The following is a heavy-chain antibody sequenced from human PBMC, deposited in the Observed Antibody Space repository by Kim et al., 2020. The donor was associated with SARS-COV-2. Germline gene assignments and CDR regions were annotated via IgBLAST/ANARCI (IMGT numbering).Heavy chain of an antibody. V-gene: IGHV1-8*01. CDR1: GYTFTSYD. Sequence: ASVKVSCKASGYTFTSYDINWVRQATGQGLEWMGWMNPNSGNTGYAQKFQGRVTMTRNTSISTAYMELSSLRSEDTAVYYCARVPPIAGLVRKYYFDYWGQGNLVTVSS. D-gene: IGHD6-13*01. J-gene: IGHJ4*02. CDR3: ARVPPIAGLVRKYYFDY. CDR2: MNPNSGNT.